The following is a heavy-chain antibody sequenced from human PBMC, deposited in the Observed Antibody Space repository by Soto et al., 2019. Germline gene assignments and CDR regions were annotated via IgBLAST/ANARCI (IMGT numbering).Heavy chain of an antibody. J-gene: IGHJ4*02. D-gene: IGHD2-21*01. Sequence: PSETLSLTCAVFGGSFSGYYSIWIRQSPGKGLEWIGEINHSGSTNYNPSLKSRVTISVDTSKNQFSLKLSSVTAADTAVYYCARGYSAVGAYWGQGTPVTVSS. CDR2: INHSGST. V-gene: IGHV4-34*01. CDR1: GGSFSGYY. CDR3: ARGYSAVGAY.